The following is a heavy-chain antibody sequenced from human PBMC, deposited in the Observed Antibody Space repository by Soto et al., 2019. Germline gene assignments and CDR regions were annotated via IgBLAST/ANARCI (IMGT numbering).Heavy chain of an antibody. J-gene: IGHJ4*02. Sequence: SGPTLVNPTQTLTLTCTFSGFSLSTNGMCVSWIRQPPGKALEWLALVDWDDDKFYSISLRTRLTISRDTSKNQVVLTMTDMDPVDTATYYCDRTPLTTGWSVDYWGQGTLVTVSS. D-gene: IGHD6-19*01. CDR1: GFSLSTNGMC. CDR3: DRTPLTTGWSVDY. V-gene: IGHV2-70*01. CDR2: VDWDDDK.